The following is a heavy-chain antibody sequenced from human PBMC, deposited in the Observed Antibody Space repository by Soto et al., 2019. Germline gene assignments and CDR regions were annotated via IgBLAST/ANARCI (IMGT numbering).Heavy chain of an antibody. J-gene: IGHJ4*02. D-gene: IGHD6-19*01. Sequence: QVQLVESGGGVVQPGRSLRLSCAASGFTFSSYGMHWVRQAPGKGLEWVAVIWYDGSNKYYADSVKGRFTISRDNSKNTLYLQRNSLRAEDTAVYYCASSPGWYYFDYWGQGTLVTVSS. CDR2: IWYDGSNK. V-gene: IGHV3-33*01. CDR1: GFTFSSYG. CDR3: ASSPGWYYFDY.